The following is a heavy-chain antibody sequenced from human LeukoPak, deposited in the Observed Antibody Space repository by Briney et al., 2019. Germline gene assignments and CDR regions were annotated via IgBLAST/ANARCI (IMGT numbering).Heavy chain of an antibody. CDR2: IRSKANSYAT. J-gene: IGHJ4*02. CDR3: TTSYYDSSGD. Sequence: QSGGSLRLSCAASGFTFSGSAMHWVHQASGKGLEWVGRIRSKANSYATAYAASVKGRFTISRDDSKNTAYLQMNSLKPEDTAVYYCTTSYYDSSGDWGQGTLVTVSS. CDR1: GFTFSGSA. V-gene: IGHV3-73*01. D-gene: IGHD3-22*01.